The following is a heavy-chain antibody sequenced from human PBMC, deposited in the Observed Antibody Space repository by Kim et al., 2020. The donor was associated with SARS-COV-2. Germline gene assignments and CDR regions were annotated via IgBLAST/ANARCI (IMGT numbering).Heavy chain of an antibody. CDR2: GTT. V-gene: IGHV3-15*01. CDR3: RAIVALMDV. Sequence: GTTDYAAPVKGRFTISRDDSKNTLYLQMNSLKTEDTAVYYCRAIVALMDVWGQGTTVTVSS. J-gene: IGHJ6*02. D-gene: IGHD3-22*01.